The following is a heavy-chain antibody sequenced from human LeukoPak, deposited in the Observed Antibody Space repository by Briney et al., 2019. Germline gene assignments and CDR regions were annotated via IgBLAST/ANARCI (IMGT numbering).Heavy chain of an antibody. CDR1: GFTFSSYG. CDR3: AKGGGYEAQYYYYYLDV. V-gene: IGHV3-30*02. Sequence: GGSLSLSCAASGFTFSSYGMHWVRPAPGKGLEWVAFIRYDGSNKYYADSVKGRFTISRDNSKNTLYLQMKSLRAEDTAVYYCAKGGGYEAQYYYYYLDVWGKGTTVTSSS. D-gene: IGHD5-12*01. CDR2: IRYDGSNK. J-gene: IGHJ6*03.